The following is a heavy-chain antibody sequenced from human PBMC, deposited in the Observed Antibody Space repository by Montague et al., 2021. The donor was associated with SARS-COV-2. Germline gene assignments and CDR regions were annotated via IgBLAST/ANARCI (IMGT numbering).Heavy chain of an antibody. J-gene: IGHJ6*03. CDR2: IYYSGST. CDR1: GGSISSGGYY. D-gene: IGHD2-2*02. V-gene: IGHV4-31*03. CDR3: ARVGIVVVPAAIVTLSYYYYMDV. Sequence: TLSLTCTVSGGSISSGGYYWSWIRQHPGKGLEWTGYIYYSGSTYYNPSLKSRVTISVDTSKNQFSLKLSSVTAADTAVYYCARVGIVVVPAAIVTLSYYYYMDVWGKGTTVTVSS.